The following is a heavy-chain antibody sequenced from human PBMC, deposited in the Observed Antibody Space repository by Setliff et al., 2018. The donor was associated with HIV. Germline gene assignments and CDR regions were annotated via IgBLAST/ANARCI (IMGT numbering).Heavy chain of an antibody. Sequence: SETLSLTCSVSGDSISSHYWSWIRQPPGKGLEWIGTLYFSGSASYNSSLKSRVTISGDTSKNQFSLNLTSVTAAVTAVYYCARPVSKNFYGMDVWGLGTTVTVSS. CDR3: ARPVSKNFYGMDV. CDR1: GDSISSHY. V-gene: IGHV4-59*11. CDR2: LYFSGSA. J-gene: IGHJ6*02.